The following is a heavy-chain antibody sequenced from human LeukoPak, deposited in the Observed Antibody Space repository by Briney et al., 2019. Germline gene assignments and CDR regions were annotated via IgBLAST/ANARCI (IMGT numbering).Heavy chain of an antibody. Sequence: PGGSLRLSCAASGFDLSTYEMTWIRQAPGKGLEWIADITISGHTKNYADSVKGRFTISSDNARTSLYLQMNSLRAEDTGVYYCARGDPHADLWGQGTLVTVSS. CDR3: ARGDPHADL. J-gene: IGHJ5*02. CDR2: ITISGHTK. CDR1: GFDLSTYE. V-gene: IGHV3-48*03.